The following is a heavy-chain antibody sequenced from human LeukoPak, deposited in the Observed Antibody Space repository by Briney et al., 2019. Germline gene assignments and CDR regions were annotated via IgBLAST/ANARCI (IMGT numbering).Heavy chain of an antibody. Sequence: SVKVSCKASGGTFSSYAISWVRQAPGQGLEWMGGIIPIFGTANYAQKFQGIVTITADESTSTAYMELSSLRSEDTAVYYCAGAPEYQLLYDYWGQGTLVTVSS. D-gene: IGHD2-2*02. J-gene: IGHJ4*02. CDR1: GGTFSSYA. CDR2: IIPIFGTA. CDR3: AGAPEYQLLYDY. V-gene: IGHV1-69*01.